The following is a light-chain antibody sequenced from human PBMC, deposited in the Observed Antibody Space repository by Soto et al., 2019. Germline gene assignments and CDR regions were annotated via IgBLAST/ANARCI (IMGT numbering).Light chain of an antibody. CDR1: QGISSY. CDR2: SAS. V-gene: IGKV1-9*01. CDR3: QQLNSYPRVT. J-gene: IGKJ4*01. Sequence: DIQLNQSPSFLSASVGDRVTITCRASQGISSYLAWYQQKPGKAPKLLIYSASTLQSGVPSRFSGGGSWTEFTLTISSLQPEDFATYYCQQLNSYPRVTFGGGTKVEIK.